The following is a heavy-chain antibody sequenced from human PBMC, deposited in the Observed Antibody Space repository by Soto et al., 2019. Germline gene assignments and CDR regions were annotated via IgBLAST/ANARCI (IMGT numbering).Heavy chain of an antibody. CDR1: GVSLSGSTYY. J-gene: IGHJ6*02. CDR2: TRYGGIP. CDR3: GSAHGMEV. D-gene: IGHD6-6*01. Sequence: QVQLQESGPGLVEPSQTLSLTCTVSGVSLSGSTYYWSWIRQLPGKCLEWIGFTRYGGIPYHNPSLKSRARISVQSSKNQFSLRLTSLTAADTAVYYCGSAHGMEVWGRGTTVIVSS. V-gene: IGHV4-31*03.